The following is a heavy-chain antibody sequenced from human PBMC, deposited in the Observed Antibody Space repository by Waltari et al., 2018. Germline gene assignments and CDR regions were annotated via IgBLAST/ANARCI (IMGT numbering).Heavy chain of an antibody. D-gene: IGHD6-19*01. J-gene: IGHJ4*02. Sequence: EVQLLESGGGLVQPGGSLRLSCAGSGVTFSTYAVGWVRQAPGKGLDWVSLVSATGGSTYYTDSVKGRFTISRDNSKNTLYLQMHNLRGDDTAVYYCAKTYNSGWNFFDYWGQGTLVTVSS. V-gene: IGHV3-23*01. CDR1: GVTFSTYA. CDR2: VSATGGST. CDR3: AKTYNSGWNFFDY.